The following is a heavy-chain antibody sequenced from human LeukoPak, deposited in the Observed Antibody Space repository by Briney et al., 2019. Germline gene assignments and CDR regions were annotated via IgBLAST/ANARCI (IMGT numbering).Heavy chain of an antibody. Sequence: SETLSLTCTVSGGSISSSSCYWGWIRQPPGKGLEWIGAIYYSGSTYYNPSLKSRVTISIDTSKNQFSLKLSSVTAADTAVYYCAKGSIAARPGYFDYWGQGTLVTVSS. V-gene: IGHV4-39*01. CDR2: IYYSGST. CDR1: GGSISSSSCY. CDR3: AKGSIAARPGYFDY. J-gene: IGHJ4*02. D-gene: IGHD6-6*01.